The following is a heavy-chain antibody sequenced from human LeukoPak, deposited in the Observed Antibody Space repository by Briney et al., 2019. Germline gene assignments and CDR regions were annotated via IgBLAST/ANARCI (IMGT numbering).Heavy chain of an antibody. Sequence: SETLSLTCTVSGASISSSSFYWGWIRQPPGKGLEWIANIYYNGRTYYNPSLKSRVTISEDTSNNQFSLKLSSVTAADTAVYYCARGDSSGYYVAWGQGTLVTVSS. V-gene: IGHV4-39*07. CDR3: ARGDSSGYYVA. D-gene: IGHD3-22*01. CDR2: IYYNGRT. J-gene: IGHJ4*02. CDR1: GASISSSSFY.